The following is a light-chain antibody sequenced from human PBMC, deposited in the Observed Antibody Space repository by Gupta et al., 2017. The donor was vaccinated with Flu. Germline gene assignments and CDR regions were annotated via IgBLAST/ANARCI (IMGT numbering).Light chain of an antibody. CDR2: KAS. CDR1: QSISNY. CDR3: QEYNTYQWT. Sequence: PSTLSASVGDRVTITCRASQSISNYLAWYQQKPGKAPNLLIYKASSLQSGVPSRFSGSGSGTEFTLTISSLQPDDFATYYCQEYNTYQWTFGQGTKVEI. V-gene: IGKV1-5*03. J-gene: IGKJ1*01.